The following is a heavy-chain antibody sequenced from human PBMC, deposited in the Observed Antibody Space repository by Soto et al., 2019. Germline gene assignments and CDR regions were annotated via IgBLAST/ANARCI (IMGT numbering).Heavy chain of an antibody. Sequence: EVQLLESGGSLVQPGGSLRLSCAASGFPFSTNAMTWVRQAPGKGLEWVSSISASAGSTYYADSVKGRFTIFRDNSKNTLYPQMNKLRAEDTAIYFCSNWGLRYRMERWGQGTKVTGPS. CDR1: GFPFSTNA. J-gene: IGHJ6*02. V-gene: IGHV3-23*01. CDR3: SNWGLRYRMER. CDR2: ISASAGST. D-gene: IGHD1-1*01.